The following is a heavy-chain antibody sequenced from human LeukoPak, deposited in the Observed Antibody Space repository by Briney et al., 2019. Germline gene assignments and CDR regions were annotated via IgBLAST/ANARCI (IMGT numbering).Heavy chain of an antibody. J-gene: IGHJ4*02. Sequence: ASVKVSCKASGYTFTSYYMHWVRQAPGQGLEWMGIINPSGGSTSYAQKFQGRVTMTTDTSTSTAYMELRSLRSDDTAVYYCATDRDYGDYLDYWGQGTLVTVSS. CDR1: GYTFTSYY. V-gene: IGHV1-46*01. CDR3: ATDRDYGDYLDY. CDR2: INPSGGST. D-gene: IGHD4-17*01.